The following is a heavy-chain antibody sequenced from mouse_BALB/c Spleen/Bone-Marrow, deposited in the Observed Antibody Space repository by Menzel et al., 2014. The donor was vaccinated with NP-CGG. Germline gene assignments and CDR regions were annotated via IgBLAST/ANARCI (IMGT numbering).Heavy chain of an antibody. CDR1: GFTFSSFG. V-gene: IGHV5-17*02. D-gene: IGHD2-14*01. CDR3: ARDVPLYDVGYFDY. CDR2: ISSGSSTI. Sequence: EVKLMESGGGLVQPGGSRKLSCAASGFTFSSFGMHWVRQAPEKGLEWVAYISSGSSTIYYADTVKGRFTISRDNPKNTLFLQMTGLRSEDTAMYYCARDVPLYDVGYFDYWGQGTTLTVSS. J-gene: IGHJ2*01.